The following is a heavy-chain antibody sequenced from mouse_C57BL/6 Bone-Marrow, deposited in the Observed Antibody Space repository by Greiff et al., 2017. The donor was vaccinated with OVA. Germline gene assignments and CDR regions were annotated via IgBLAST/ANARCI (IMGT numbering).Heavy chain of an antibody. D-gene: IGHD2-2*01. J-gene: IGHJ1*03. CDR3: ARHVYYGYDNWYFDV. CDR2: INSDGGST. CDR1: EYDSPSHD. Sequence: DVMLVESGGGLVQPGVSLKLSCESNEYDSPSHDMSWVRKTPAKRLELVAAINSDGGSTYYPDTMERRFIISRDNTKETLYLQMSSLRSEDTALYYCARHVYYGYDNWYFDVWGTGTTVTVSS. V-gene: IGHV5-2*01.